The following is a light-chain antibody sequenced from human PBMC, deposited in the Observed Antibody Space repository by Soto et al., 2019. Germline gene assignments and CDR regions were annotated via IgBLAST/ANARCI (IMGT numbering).Light chain of an antibody. CDR3: QQYHDWVT. Sequence: VMTQSPGTLSVSPGETATLSCGTSQSVSTNLAWYQQKPGQPPRLLIYDASTRATGIPARFRGSGSGTEFTLTVSYLRPEDVADYSCQQYHDWVTFGGGTKVEI. CDR2: DAS. J-gene: IGKJ4*01. CDR1: QSVSTN. V-gene: IGKV3D-15*01.